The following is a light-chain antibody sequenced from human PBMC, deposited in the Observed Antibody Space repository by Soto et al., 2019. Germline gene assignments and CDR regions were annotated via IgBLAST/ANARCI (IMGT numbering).Light chain of an antibody. CDR1: QSISSW. CDR2: KAS. CDR3: QQYNSYSKT. Sequence: DIQMTQSPSTLSASAGDRVTITCRASQSISSWLAWYQQKPGKAPNLLIYKASRLESGVPSRFSGSGSGTEFTLTISSLQPDDFATYYCQQYNSYSKTFGQGTKVDIK. V-gene: IGKV1-5*03. J-gene: IGKJ1*01.